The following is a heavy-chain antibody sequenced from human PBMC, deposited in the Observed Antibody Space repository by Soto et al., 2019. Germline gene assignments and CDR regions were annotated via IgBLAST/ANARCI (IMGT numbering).Heavy chain of an antibody. Sequence: QPQLQESGSGLVKPSQTLSLTCAVSGDSISSGGFSWSWIRQPPGKGLEWIGYIYDSGPSFYNPSLKSRVTISVDGSKNKFSLKVNSVTAADTAVYYCARGRLVPAVNFDYWGLGTLVTVSS. D-gene: IGHD2-2*01. CDR3: ARGRLVPAVNFDY. CDR1: GDSISSGGFS. CDR2: IYDSGPS. V-gene: IGHV4-30-2*01. J-gene: IGHJ4*02.